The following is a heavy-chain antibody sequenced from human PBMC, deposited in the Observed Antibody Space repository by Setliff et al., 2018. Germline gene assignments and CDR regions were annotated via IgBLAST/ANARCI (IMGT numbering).Heavy chain of an antibody. CDR2: IYYSGST. V-gene: IGHV4-39*07. Sequence: PSETLSLTCTVYGGSISSSSYYWGWIRQPPGKGLEWIGSIYYSGSTYYNPSLKSRVTISVDTSKNQFSLKLSSVTAADTAVYYCARVGGYYYYYYGMDVWGQGTTVTVSS. J-gene: IGHJ6*02. CDR3: ARVGGYYYYYYGMDV. CDR1: GGSISSSSYY.